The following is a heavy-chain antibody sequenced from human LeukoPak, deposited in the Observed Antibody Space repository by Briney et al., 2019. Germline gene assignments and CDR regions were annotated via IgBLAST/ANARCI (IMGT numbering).Heavy chain of an antibody. CDR3: TTAAGYNYGQY. CDR1: GFTFSSYA. CDR2: LYIGGNT. Sequence: PGGSLRLSCAASGFTFSSYAISWVRQAPGKGLEWVSALYIGGNTYYADSVRGRFTISRDNSKNTLYLQMNSLRAEDTAIYYCTTAAGYNYGQYWGQGTLVTVSS. J-gene: IGHJ4*02. D-gene: IGHD5-18*01. V-gene: IGHV3-23*05.